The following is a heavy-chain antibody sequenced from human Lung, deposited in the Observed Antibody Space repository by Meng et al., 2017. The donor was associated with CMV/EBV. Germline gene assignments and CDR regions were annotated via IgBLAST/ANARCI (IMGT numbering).Heavy chain of an antibody. CDR3: AKGDSAYFDFRSGYSTPPDY. D-gene: IGHD3-3*01. Sequence: GGSLRLSCAASGFSFSSYGMQWVRQAPGKGLEWVAFIRYDGSNKYYVDSVKGRFTISRDNSKNMLYLQMNSLRVADTAVYYCAKGDSAYFDFRSGYSTPPDYWGQGXLVTVSS. V-gene: IGHV3-30*02. CDR1: GFSFSSYG. J-gene: IGHJ4*02. CDR2: IRYDGSNK.